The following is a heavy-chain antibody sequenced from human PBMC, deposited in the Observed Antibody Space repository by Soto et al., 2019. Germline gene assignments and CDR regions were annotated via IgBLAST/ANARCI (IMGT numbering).Heavy chain of an antibody. V-gene: IGHV3-7*01. J-gene: IGHJ5*02. CDR3: ARDKYCSGGSCLDP. CDR1: GFTFSSYW. D-gene: IGHD2-15*01. CDR2: IKQDGSEK. Sequence: GGSLRLSCAASGFTFSSYWMSWVRQAPGKGLEWVANIKQDGSEKYYVDSVKGRFTISRDNAKNSLYLQMNSLRAEDTAVYYCARDKYCSGGSCLDPWGQGTLVTVSS.